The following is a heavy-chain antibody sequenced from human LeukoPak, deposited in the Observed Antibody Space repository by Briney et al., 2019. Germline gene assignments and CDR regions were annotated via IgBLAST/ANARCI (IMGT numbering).Heavy chain of an antibody. Sequence: GGSLRLSCAASGFTFNKYWMSWVRQAPGKGLEWVAVIWYDGSNKYYADSVKGRFTISRDNSKNTLYLQMNSLRAEDTAVYYCARDQWLVPDYWGQGTLVTVSS. V-gene: IGHV3-33*07. D-gene: IGHD6-19*01. CDR2: IWYDGSNK. CDR3: ARDQWLVPDY. CDR1: GFTFNKYW. J-gene: IGHJ4*02.